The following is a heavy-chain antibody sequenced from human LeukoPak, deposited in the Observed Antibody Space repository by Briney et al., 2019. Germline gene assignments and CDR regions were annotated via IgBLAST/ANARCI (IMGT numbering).Heavy chain of an antibody. CDR3: AKGESGYDSYFDY. CDR1: GFTFRNYA. J-gene: IGHJ4*02. CDR2: ISGSGGST. Sequence: GGSLRLSCAASGFTFRNYAMSWVRQAAGKGLEWVAAISGSGGSTYYADSVKGRFTISRDNFKNTLYLQMHSLRAAATAVYYCAKGESGYDSYFDYWGQGTLVTVSS. D-gene: IGHD5-12*01. V-gene: IGHV3-23*01.